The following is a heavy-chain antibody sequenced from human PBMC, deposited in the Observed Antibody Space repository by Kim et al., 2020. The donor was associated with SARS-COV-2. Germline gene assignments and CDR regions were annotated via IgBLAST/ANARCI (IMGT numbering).Heavy chain of an antibody. D-gene: IGHD6-19*01. J-gene: IGHJ4*02. Sequence: NYADSVKGRFTISRDNAKNSLYLQMDSLRAEDTAVYYCVISGYSSGWCDYWGQGTLVTVSS. V-gene: IGHV3-11*03. CDR3: VISGYSSGWCDY.